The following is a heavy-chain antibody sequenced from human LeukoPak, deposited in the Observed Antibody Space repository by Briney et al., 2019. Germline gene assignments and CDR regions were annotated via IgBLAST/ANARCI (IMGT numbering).Heavy chain of an antibody. CDR2: VSFDGSNT. CDR3: AKDLGFGELLWGMDY. D-gene: IGHD3-10*01. J-gene: IGHJ4*02. V-gene: IGHV3-30*18. Sequence: GGSLRLSCAASGFTFSSYGMHWVRQAPGKGLEWVALVSFDGSNTYYSDSVKGRFTISSDNSKNTLYLQMIRLRVEDTAVYYCAKDLGFGELLWGMDYWGQGTLVTVSS. CDR1: GFTFSSYG.